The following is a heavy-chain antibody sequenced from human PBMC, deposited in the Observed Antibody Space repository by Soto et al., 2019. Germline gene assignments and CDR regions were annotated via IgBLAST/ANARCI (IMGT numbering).Heavy chain of an antibody. Sequence: ASVKVSCKASGYTFTSYAMHWVRQAPGQRLEWMGWINAGNGNTKYSQKFQGRVTITRDTSASTAYMELSSLRSEDTAVYYCARGLSDIVVVGEIDYWGQGTLVTVSS. J-gene: IGHJ4*02. CDR1: GYTFTSYA. CDR3: ARGLSDIVVVGEIDY. D-gene: IGHD2-15*01. CDR2: INAGNGNT. V-gene: IGHV1-3*01.